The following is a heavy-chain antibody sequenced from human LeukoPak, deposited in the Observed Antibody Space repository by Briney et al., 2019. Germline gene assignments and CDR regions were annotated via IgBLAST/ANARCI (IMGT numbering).Heavy chain of an antibody. CDR2: IYYSGST. CDR3: ARGFRRFGDHNYFDY. CDR1: GGSISSYY. V-gene: IGHV4-59*01. Sequence: SETLSLTCTVSGGSISSYYWSWIRQPPGKGLEWIGYIYYSGSTNYNPSLKSRVTISVDTSKNQFSLKLSSVTAADTAVYYCARGFRRFGDHNYFDYWGQGTLVTVSS. D-gene: IGHD3-10*01. J-gene: IGHJ4*02.